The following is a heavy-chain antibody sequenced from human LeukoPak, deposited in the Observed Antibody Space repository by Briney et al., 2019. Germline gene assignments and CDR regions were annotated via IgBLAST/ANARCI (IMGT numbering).Heavy chain of an antibody. CDR1: GGSISSSSYY. J-gene: IGHJ5*02. CDR3: ARRDRVIWFDP. Sequence: PSETLSLTCTVSGGSISSSSYYWGWIRQPPGKGLEWIGSIYYSGSTYYNPSLKSRVTTSVDTSKNQFSLKLSSVTAADTAVYYCARRDRVIWFDPWGQGTLVTVSS. CDR2: IYYSGST. V-gene: IGHV4-39*01. D-gene: IGHD2-21*01.